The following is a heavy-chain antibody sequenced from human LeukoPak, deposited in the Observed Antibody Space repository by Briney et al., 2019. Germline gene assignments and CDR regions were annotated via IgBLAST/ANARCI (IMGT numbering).Heavy chain of an antibody. J-gene: IGHJ4*02. CDR2: IGTPGDT. V-gene: IGHV3-13*04. CDR1: GFTFSTYD. D-gene: IGHD2-2*01. Sequence: PGGSLRLSCAASGFTFSTYDMHWVRQTTGIGLEWVSGIGTPGDTHYPDSVKGRFTISRENAKNSLYLQMNSLRAGDTAVYYCARGFYYSAHSCYVNGEFDYWGQGTLVTVSS. CDR3: ARGFYYSAHSCYVNGEFDY.